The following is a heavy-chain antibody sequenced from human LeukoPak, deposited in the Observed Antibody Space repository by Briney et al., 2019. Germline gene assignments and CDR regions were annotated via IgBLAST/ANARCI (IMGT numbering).Heavy chain of an antibody. CDR1: GGSISSYY. D-gene: IGHD2/OR15-2a*01. V-gene: IGHV4-59*08. CDR2: IYYSGST. Sequence: SETLSLTCTVAGGSISSYYWSWIRQPPGKGLEWIGYIYYSGSTNYNPSLKSRVTISVDTSKNQFSLKLSSVTAADTAVYYCAGHHPRNTVDFWGQGTLVTVSS. CDR3: AGHHPRNTVDF. J-gene: IGHJ4*02.